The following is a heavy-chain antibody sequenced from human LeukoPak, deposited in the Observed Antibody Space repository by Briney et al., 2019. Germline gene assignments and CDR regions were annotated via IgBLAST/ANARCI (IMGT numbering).Heavy chain of an antibody. D-gene: IGHD6-13*01. CDR1: GFTFSSYE. V-gene: IGHV3-48*03. CDR3: ARSVAAGGILDY. CDR2: ISSSGSTI. Sequence: QPGGSLRLSCAASGFTFSSYEMNWARPAPGKGLEWVSYISSSGSTIYYADSVKGRFTISRDNAKNSLYLQMNSLRAEDTAVYYCARSVAAGGILDYWGQGTLVTVSS. J-gene: IGHJ4*02.